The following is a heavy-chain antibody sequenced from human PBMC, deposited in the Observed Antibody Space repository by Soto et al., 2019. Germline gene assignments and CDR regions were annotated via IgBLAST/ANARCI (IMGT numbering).Heavy chain of an antibody. CDR2: ISKSDYT. V-gene: IGHV3-21*01. D-gene: IGHD2-2*01. J-gene: IGHJ4*02. CDR1: GFAFNNYG. CDR3: AREDSIIIPAVSDF. Sequence: VGSLRLSCTVSGFAFNNYGISWVRQAPGKGLEWVSSISKSDYTYYSDSVKGRFTISRDSAKNSVSLQMNTLRVEDTAVYYCAREDSIIIPAVSDFWGQGTLVTVSS.